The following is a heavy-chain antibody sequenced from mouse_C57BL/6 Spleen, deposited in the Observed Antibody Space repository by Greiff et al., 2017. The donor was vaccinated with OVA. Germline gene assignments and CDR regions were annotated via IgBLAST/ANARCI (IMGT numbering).Heavy chain of an antibody. J-gene: IGHJ1*03. CDR1: GFTFSDYG. Sequence: EVHLVESGGGLVKPGGSLKLSCAASGFTFSDYGMHWVRQAPEKGLEWVAYISSGSSTIYYADTVKGRFTISRDNAKNTLFLQMTSLRSEDTAMYYCARKYGSSYGYFDVWGTGTTVTVSS. D-gene: IGHD1-1*01. CDR2: ISSGSSTI. V-gene: IGHV5-17*01. CDR3: ARKYGSSYGYFDV.